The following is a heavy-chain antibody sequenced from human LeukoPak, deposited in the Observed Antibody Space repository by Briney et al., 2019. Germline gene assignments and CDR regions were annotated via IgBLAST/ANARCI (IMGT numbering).Heavy chain of an antibody. V-gene: IGHV1-69*13. J-gene: IGHJ3*02. CDR2: IIPIFGTA. CDR3: ARDLVPAATHDAFDI. D-gene: IGHD2-2*01. CDR1: GGTFSSYA. Sequence: SVKVSCKASGGTFSSYAISWVRRAPGQGLEWMGGIIPIFGTANYAQKFQGRVTITAEESTSTAYMELSSLRSEDTAVYYCARDLVPAATHDAFDIWGQGTMVTVSS.